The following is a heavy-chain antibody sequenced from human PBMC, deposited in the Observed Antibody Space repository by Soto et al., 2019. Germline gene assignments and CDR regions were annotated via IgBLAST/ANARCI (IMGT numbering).Heavy chain of an antibody. D-gene: IGHD4-4*01. CDR1: GFTFSSYS. Sequence: EAQLVESGGGLVKPGGSLRLSCAASGFTFSSYSMNWVRQAPGKGLEWASSISSSSSYIYYADSVKGRFTISRDNAKNSLYLQMNGLRAEDTAVYYCARLITTSSIYYYYYMDVWGKGTTVTVSS. CDR2: ISSSSSYI. J-gene: IGHJ6*03. CDR3: ARLITTSSIYYYYYMDV. V-gene: IGHV3-21*01.